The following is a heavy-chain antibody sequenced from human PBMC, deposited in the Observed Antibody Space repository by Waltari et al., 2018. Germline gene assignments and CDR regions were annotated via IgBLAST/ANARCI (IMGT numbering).Heavy chain of an antibody. V-gene: IGHV1-2*02. CDR3: ARGIAAAAPTAPDY. CDR2: INPNIVGT. J-gene: IGHJ4*02. CDR1: GYTFTGYY. D-gene: IGHD6-13*01. Sequence: QVQLVQSGAEVKKPGASVKVSCKASGYTFTGYYMHWVRQAPGKGLEWMRGINPNIVGTNCAQKFQCRVTRPRDPSISTAYMELSRLGSDDTAVYYCARGIAAAAPTAPDYWGQGTLVTVAS.